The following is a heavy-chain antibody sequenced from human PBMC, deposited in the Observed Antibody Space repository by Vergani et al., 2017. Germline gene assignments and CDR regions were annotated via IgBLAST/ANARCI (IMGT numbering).Heavy chain of an antibody. CDR3: ARDQYSSSQGRYFDY. CDR2: ISSSSSYI. V-gene: IGHV3-21*01. D-gene: IGHD6-13*01. J-gene: IGHJ4*02. CDR1: GFTFSSYS. Sequence: EVQLVESGGGLVKPGGSLRLSCAASGFTFSSYSMNWVRQAPGKGLEWVSSISSSSSYIYYADSVKGRFTISRDNAKNSLYLQMNSLRAEDTAVYYCARDQYSSSQGRYFDYWGQGTLVTVSS.